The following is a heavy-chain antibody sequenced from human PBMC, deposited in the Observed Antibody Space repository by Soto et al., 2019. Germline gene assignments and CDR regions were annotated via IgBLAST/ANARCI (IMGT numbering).Heavy chain of an antibody. D-gene: IGHD3-9*01. CDR3: VGAAMWTGKGFEA. J-gene: IGHJ5*02. CDR2: TSYDGTNK. CDR1: GFSFSSYT. Sequence: QVQLVESGGGVVQPGRSLRLSCAASGFSFSSYTMHWVRQTPGMGLQWVAVTSYDGTNKYYADSVRGRFTISRDNSNSTLYLQMNKLRADDTAVYYCVGAAMWTGKGFEAWGQGTLLTVSA. V-gene: IGHV3-30*04.